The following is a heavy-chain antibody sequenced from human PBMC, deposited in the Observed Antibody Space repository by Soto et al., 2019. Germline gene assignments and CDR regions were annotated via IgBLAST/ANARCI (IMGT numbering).Heavy chain of an antibody. CDR3: AGSLTPVVTMDV. D-gene: IGHD4-17*01. Sequence: QLQLQESGPGLVKPSETLSLTCTVSGGSISSSSYYWGWIRQPPGKGLEWIGSIYNSGSTDYNPSHMRGVTISVDTHKNHFSRKLSSVTATDTAVYYCAGSLTPVVTMDVWGQWTTLTVSS. J-gene: IGHJ6*02. V-gene: IGHV4-39*01. CDR2: IYNSGST. CDR1: GGSISSSSYY.